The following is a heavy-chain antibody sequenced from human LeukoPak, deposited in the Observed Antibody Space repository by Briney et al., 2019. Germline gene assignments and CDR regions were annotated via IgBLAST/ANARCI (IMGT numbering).Heavy chain of an antibody. V-gene: IGHV4-59*01. CDR3: ARGVVLTGYPLDF. CDR2: IYYSGTT. D-gene: IGHD3-9*01. Sequence: SETLSLTCSVSGGSFSNYYWTWIRQSPGKGLKWVGYIYYSGTTDYNPSLKSRVTISIDTSRKQFSLKLTSVTAADTALYYCARGVVLTGYPLDFWGRGTLVTVSS. J-gene: IGHJ4*02. CDR1: GGSFSNYY.